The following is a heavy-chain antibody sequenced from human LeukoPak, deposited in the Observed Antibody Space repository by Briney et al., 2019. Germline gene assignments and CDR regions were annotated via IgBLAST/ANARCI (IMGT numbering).Heavy chain of an antibody. D-gene: IGHD6-25*01. CDR3: ARVYSSGLDY. J-gene: IGHJ4*02. CDR1: GFTFSSYT. V-gene: IGHV3-21*01. Sequence: PGGSLRLSGAASGFTFSSYTMNWVRQAPGKGLEWVSSITSSSSYIYYADSVKGRFTISRDNAKNSLYLQMNSLRAEDTAVYYCARVYSSGLDYWGQGTLVTVSS. CDR2: ITSSSSYI.